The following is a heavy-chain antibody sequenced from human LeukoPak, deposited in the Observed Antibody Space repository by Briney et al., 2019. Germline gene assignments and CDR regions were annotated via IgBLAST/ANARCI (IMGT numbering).Heavy chain of an antibody. CDR1: GFPFLTYW. Sequence: PGGSLSLSCAASGFPFLTYWMHWVRQAPGKGLVWVSHLNTDGSSPTYVDSAKGRFTVSRDNAKSTLFLQLNSLRVEDTAVYDCARGGAETDGIDYWGQGTLVTVSS. D-gene: IGHD5-24*01. J-gene: IGHJ4*02. CDR3: ARGGAETDGIDY. CDR2: LNTDGSSP. V-gene: IGHV3-74*01.